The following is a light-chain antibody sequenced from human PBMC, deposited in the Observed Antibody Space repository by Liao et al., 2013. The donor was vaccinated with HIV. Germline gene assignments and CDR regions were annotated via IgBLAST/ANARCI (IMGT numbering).Light chain of an antibody. CDR1: NIGSYS. J-gene: IGLJ3*02. CDR2: FDA. Sequence: SYVLTQPPSVSVAPGKTASITCGGDNIGSYSVHWYQQKSGEAPALVIYFDAYRPSGIPERFSGSNSGNTATLTISRVEVGDEADYYCQVWDSSGDQQVFGGGTKLTVL. V-gene: IGLV3-21*01. CDR3: QVWDSSGDQQV.